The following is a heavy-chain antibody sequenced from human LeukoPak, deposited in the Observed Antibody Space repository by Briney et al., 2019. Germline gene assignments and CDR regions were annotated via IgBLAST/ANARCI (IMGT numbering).Heavy chain of an antibody. D-gene: IGHD6-25*01. V-gene: IGHV3-48*01. CDR3: ARERPPDY. CDR2: ISSASSTK. CDR1: GFAFNTFS. J-gene: IGHJ4*02. Sequence: GGSLRLSCTASGFAFNTFSMNWVRQAPGKGLEWISYISSASSTKYYADSVKGRFTVSRGNAEKSVYLQMSSLRPEDTAVYYCARERPPDYWGQGILVTVSS.